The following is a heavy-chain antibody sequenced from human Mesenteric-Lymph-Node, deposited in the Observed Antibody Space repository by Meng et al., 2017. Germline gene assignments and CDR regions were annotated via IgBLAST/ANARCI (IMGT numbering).Heavy chain of an antibody. Sequence: QVQLVHSGPVVYKPGSSVKCSCKASGGKFTSFVFNWVRQAPGPGLEWMGGIIPILGTTNYAEKFRGRLTISADTSARTAYMELTSLNSDDTAVYYCARLDLGLAHWGQGTLVTVSS. J-gene: IGHJ4*02. CDR1: GGKFTSFV. D-gene: IGHD3-16*01. V-gene: IGHV1-69*10. CDR2: IIPILGTT. CDR3: ARLDLGLAH.